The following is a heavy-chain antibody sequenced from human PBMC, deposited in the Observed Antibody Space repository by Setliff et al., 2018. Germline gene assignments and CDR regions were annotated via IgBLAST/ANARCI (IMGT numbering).Heavy chain of an antibody. CDR3: ARAFTYYNFWSGYGCGMDV. D-gene: IGHD3-3*01. J-gene: IGHJ6*02. V-gene: IGHV4-61*02. Sequence: SETLSLTCTVSGGSISSGTYYWSWIRQPAGKGLEWIGRIFTSGSTNYNPSLKSRVTISVVTSKNQFSLNLSSVTAADTAVYYCARAFTYYNFWSGYGCGMDVWGQGTTVTSP. CDR2: IFTSGST. CDR1: GGSISSGTYY.